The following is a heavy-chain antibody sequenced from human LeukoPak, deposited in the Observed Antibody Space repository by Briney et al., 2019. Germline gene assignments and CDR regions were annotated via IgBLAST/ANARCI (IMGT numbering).Heavy chain of an antibody. D-gene: IGHD4-11*01. CDR3: ASGSTTVTTYYGMDV. Sequence: GGSLRLSCAASGFTVSSNYMSWVRQAPGKGLEWVSAIYSGGSTYYADSVKGRFTISRDNSKNTLYLQMNSLRAEDTAVYYCASGSTTVTTYYGMDVWGQGTTVTVSS. CDR2: IYSGGST. J-gene: IGHJ6*02. CDR1: GFTVSSNY. V-gene: IGHV3-66*02.